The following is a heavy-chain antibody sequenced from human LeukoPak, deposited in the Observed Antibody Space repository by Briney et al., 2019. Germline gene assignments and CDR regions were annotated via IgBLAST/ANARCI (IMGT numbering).Heavy chain of an antibody. CDR1: GFTFSSYA. Sequence: GGSLRLSCAASGFTFSSYAMHWVRQAPGKGLEWVAVISYDGSYKNYADSVKGRFTISRDTSKSTLFLQMNSLRLEDTAVYYCARELVRAFDHWGQGTLVTVSS. CDR2: ISYDGSYK. V-gene: IGHV3-30*04. CDR3: ARELVRAFDH. J-gene: IGHJ4*02.